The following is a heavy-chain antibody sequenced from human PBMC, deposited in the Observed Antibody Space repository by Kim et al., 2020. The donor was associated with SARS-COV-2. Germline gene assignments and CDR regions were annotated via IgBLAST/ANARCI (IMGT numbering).Heavy chain of an antibody. V-gene: IGHV3-43*02. CDR2: ISGDGGST. J-gene: IGHJ6*02. CDR3: AKYIGDYFYYYGMDV. D-gene: IGHD4-17*01. CDR1: GFTFDDYA. Sequence: GGSLRLSCAASGFTFDDYAMHWVRQAPGKGLEWVSLISGDGGSTYYADSVKARSTFPRDNSKNSLYLQMNSLRTEDTALYYCAKYIGDYFYYYGMDVWGQGTTVTVSS.